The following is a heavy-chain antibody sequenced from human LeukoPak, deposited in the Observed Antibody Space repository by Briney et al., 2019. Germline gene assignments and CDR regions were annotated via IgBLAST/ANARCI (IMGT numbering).Heavy chain of an antibody. CDR1: GFTFNSYE. CDR2: ISSSGSTI. V-gene: IGHV3-48*03. D-gene: IGHD2-15*01. CDR3: ARDAKCRY. J-gene: IGHJ4*02. Sequence: AGGSLRLSCAASGFTFNSYEMNWVRQTPGKELEWVSYISSSGSTIYYADSVKGRFTISRDNAKNSLYLQMNSLRAEDTAVYYCARDAKCRYWGQGTLVTVSS.